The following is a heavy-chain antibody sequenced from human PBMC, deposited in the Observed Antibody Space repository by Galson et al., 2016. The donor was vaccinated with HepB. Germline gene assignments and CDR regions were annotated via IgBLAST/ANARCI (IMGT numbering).Heavy chain of an antibody. D-gene: IGHD3-9*01. CDR2: IYPGDSET. V-gene: IGHV5-51*01. CDR3: ARQAGYYSSGYFDY. CDR1: GYSFTSYW. Sequence: QSGAEVKKPGESLQISCKGSGYSFTSYWIGWVRQMPGKGLEWMGTIYPGDSETRYSPSFQGQVTISADKSINTAYLQWSSLKASDTAMYYCARQAGYYSSGYFDYWDHGTLVTVSS. J-gene: IGHJ4*01.